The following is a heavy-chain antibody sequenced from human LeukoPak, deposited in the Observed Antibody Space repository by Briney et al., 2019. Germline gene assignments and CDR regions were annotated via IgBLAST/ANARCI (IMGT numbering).Heavy chain of an antibody. J-gene: IGHJ4*02. CDR2: IWYDGSDA. V-gene: IGHV3-33*01. CDR1: GFTFVNNG. Sequence: GGSLTLSCTASGFTFVNNGMRWVRQAPGKGLGWVAFIWYDGSDAYYADSVKGRFSVSRDNSIKVVYLPMNSVRAGETDVYYCARDRNNYYFYYCGQGTQVTVSS. D-gene: IGHD1-20*01. CDR3: ARDRNNYYFYY.